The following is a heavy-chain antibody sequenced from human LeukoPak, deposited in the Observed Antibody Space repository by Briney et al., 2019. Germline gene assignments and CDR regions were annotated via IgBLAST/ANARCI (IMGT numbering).Heavy chain of an antibody. CDR2: IKQDGSNQ. V-gene: IGHV3-7*01. D-gene: IGHD6-19*01. Sequence: PGGSLRLSCAASGFSFSSFWMSWVRLVPGKGLEWVANIKQDGSNQQYVDSVKGRFTISRDNAKNSLYLQMTSLRVEDTAVYYCARFSRSIPVVFWGPGTLVTVSP. CDR1: GFSFSSFW. J-gene: IGHJ4*02. CDR3: ARFSRSIPVVF.